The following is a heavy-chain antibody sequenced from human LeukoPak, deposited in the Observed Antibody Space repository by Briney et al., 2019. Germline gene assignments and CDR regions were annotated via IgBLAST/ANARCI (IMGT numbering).Heavy chain of an antibody. D-gene: IGHD2-15*01. J-gene: IGHJ4*02. V-gene: IGHV3-15*01. Sequence: GGSLRLYCAAYGFTSCNVWMSWVRPAPGMGLEWVGRIKSKTDGGTTDYAAPVKGRFTISRAESKNTLYLQMNSLKTEDTAVYYCTTDIVVDHWGRGTLVTVSS. CDR3: TTDIVVDH. CDR2: IKSKTDGGTT. CDR1: GFTSCNVW.